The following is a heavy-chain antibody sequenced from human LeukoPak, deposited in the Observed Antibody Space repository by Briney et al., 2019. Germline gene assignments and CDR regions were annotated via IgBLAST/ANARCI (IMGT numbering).Heavy chain of an antibody. D-gene: IGHD6-13*01. CDR1: GGSISSYY. CDR2: IYYSGST. V-gene: IGHV4-59*01. J-gene: IGHJ6*03. Sequence: SETLSLTCTVSGGSISSYYWSWIRQPPGKGLEWIGYIYYSGSTNYNPSLKSRVTISVDTSKNQFSLKLSSVTAADTAVYYCARVSSSWYINGQRYYYYMDVWGKGTTVTVSS. CDR3: ARVSSSWYINGQRYYYYMDV.